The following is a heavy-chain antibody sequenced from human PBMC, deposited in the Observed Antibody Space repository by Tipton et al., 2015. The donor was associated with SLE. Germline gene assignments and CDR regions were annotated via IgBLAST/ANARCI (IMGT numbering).Heavy chain of an antibody. V-gene: IGHV3-9*01. CDR2: ISWNSGSI. CDR3: AKSGPYSSGWFFDI. J-gene: IGHJ3*02. CDR1: GFTFDDYA. D-gene: IGHD6-19*01. Sequence: RSLRLSCAASGFTFDDYAMHWVRQAPGKGLGWVSGISWNSGSIGYADSVKGRFTISRDNAKNSLYLQMNSLRAEDTALYYCAKSGPYSSGWFFDIWGQGTMVTVSS.